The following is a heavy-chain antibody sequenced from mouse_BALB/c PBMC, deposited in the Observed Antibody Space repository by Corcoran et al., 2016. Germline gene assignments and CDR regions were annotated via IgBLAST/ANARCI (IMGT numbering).Heavy chain of an antibody. Sequence: EVQLQQSGAELVKPGASVKLSCTASGFNIKDTYMHWVKQRPEQGLEWIGRIDPANGNTKYDPKFQGKATITADTSSYTAYLQLSSLTSEDTAVYYCASYPGGFAYWGQGTLVTVSA. V-gene: IGHV14-3*02. CDR3: ASYPGGFAY. J-gene: IGHJ3*01. CDR2: IDPANGNT. CDR1: GFNIKDTY.